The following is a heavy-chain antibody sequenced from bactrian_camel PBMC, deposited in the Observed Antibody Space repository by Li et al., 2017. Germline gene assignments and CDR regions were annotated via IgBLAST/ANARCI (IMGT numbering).Heavy chain of an antibody. CDR2: IYTSGDIT. D-gene: IGHD4*01. CDR3: VNTNYEV. V-gene: IGHV3S40*01. CDR1: GYTYIRRC. Sequence: QLVESGGGSVQAGGTLRLSCAASGYTYIRRCMGWFRQAPGKERAGVASIYTSGDITSYVDSVKGRFTISHDDTKRTVYLQMDSLRPEDTAVYYCVNTNYEVCGQGTQVTVSS. J-gene: IGHJ4*01.